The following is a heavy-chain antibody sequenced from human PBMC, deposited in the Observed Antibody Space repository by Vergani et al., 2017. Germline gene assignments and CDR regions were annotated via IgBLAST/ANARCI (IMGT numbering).Heavy chain of an antibody. CDR2: ITSTGATI. D-gene: IGHD2-15*01. CDR1: GFTSAGYA. CDR3: ASRVSAGGGLDT. Sequence: EVQLEESGGGLVLPGRSLRLSCVASGFTSAGYAMTWVRQSPGKGLEWVSSITSTGATINYADSVKGRFTISRDNAKKFLYLQMNNLRAEDTALYYCASRVSAGGGLDTWGQGTLVTVS. V-gene: IGHV3-48*03. J-gene: IGHJ5*02.